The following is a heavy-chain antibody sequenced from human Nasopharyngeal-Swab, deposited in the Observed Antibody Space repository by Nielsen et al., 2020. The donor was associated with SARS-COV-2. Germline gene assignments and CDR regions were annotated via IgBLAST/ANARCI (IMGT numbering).Heavy chain of an antibody. J-gene: IGHJ4*02. CDR1: AFSFNTHT. V-gene: IGHV3-21*06. D-gene: IGHD3-16*01. CDR2: IHTGSNDI. Sequence: ESLKISCAASAFSFNTHTFNWVRQAPGTRLEWVSFIHTGSNDILYAESVKGRFSISRDDAQSSLHLQMNSLRVEDTAVYYCLRGIGGLQATAREFWGQGTLVTVSS. CDR3: LRGIGGLQATAREF.